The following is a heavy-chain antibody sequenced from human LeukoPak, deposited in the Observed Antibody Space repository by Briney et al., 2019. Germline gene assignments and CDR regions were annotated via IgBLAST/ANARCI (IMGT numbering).Heavy chain of an antibody. D-gene: IGHD2-2*01. J-gene: IGHJ4*02. V-gene: IGHV3-74*01. CDR2: INSDGSST. CDR3: PRGFLDESTSPFDY. Sequence: PGGSLRLSCAASGFTFSSYWMHWVRQAPGKGLVWVSRINSDGSSTSYADSVKGRFTISRDNAKNTLYLQMNSLRAEDTAVYYCPRGFLDESTSPFDYWGQGTLVTVSS. CDR1: GFTFSSYW.